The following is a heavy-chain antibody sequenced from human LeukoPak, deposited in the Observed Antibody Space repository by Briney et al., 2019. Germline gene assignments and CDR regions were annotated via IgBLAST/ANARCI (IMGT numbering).Heavy chain of an antibody. CDR1: GFTFSSYG. Sequence: PGGSLRLSCAASGFTFSSYGMHWVRQAPGKGLEWVAVILSDGSKEFYTDSVKGRFTISRDNSKNSLYLQMNSLRAEDTALYYCARVLSGHAIDIWGQGTMVTVSS. D-gene: IGHD3-10*01. CDR2: ILSDGSKE. J-gene: IGHJ3*02. V-gene: IGHV3-30*19. CDR3: ARVLSGHAIDI.